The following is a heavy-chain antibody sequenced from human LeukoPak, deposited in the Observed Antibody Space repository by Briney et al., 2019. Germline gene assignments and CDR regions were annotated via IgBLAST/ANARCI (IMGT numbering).Heavy chain of an antibody. D-gene: IGHD6-6*01. J-gene: IGHJ4*02. V-gene: IGHV3-21*01. CDR1: RLTFNTYS. Sequence: GESLKISCAASRLTFNTYSMTWVRQAPGKGLEWVSSISPRSDYIYYADSVRGRFTISRDNAENSLYLQMNSLRAEDTAVYYCVRGGSSSSGPPDYWGQGTLVTVSS. CDR3: VRGGSSSSGPPDY. CDR2: ISPRSDYI.